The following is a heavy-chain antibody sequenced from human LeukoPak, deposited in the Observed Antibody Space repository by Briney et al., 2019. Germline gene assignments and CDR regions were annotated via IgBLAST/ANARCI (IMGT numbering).Heavy chain of an antibody. J-gene: IGHJ5*02. CDR1: GGTFSSYA. Sequence: VASVKVSCKASGGTFSSYAISWVRQAPGQGLEWMGGIIPIFGTANYAQKFQGRVTITTDESTSTAYMELSSLRSEDTAVYYCASRYSGYDYWFDPWGQGTLVTVSS. CDR2: IIPIFGTA. D-gene: IGHD5-12*01. CDR3: ASRYSGYDYWFDP. V-gene: IGHV1-69*05.